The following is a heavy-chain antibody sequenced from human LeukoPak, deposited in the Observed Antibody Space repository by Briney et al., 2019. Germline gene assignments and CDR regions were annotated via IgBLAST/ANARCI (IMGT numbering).Heavy chain of an antibody. CDR2: ISGSGGST. J-gene: IGHJ6*03. CDR3: AKSISSPYCVDV. Sequence: GGSLRLSCAASGFTFSSYTMSWVRQAPGKGLEWVSAISGSGGSTYYADSVKGRFTISRDNSKNTLYLQMNSLRAEDTAVYYCAKSISSPYCVDVWGKGTTVTVSS. D-gene: IGHD3-3*02. CDR1: GFTFSSYT. V-gene: IGHV3-23*01.